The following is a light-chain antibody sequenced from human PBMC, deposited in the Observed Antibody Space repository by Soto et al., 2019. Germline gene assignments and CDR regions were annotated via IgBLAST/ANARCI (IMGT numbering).Light chain of an antibody. Sequence: DIQMTQSPTSPSAYVGGRVTITCRASQNICSYLNWYQQIPGIAPNLLIYATSILQTGVPSRFSGSGTGTDFTLTINGLQPEDFATYYCQQGYTTRWTFGQGTKVDIK. CDR1: QNICSY. V-gene: IGKV1-39*01. J-gene: IGKJ1*01. CDR3: QQGYTTRWT. CDR2: ATS.